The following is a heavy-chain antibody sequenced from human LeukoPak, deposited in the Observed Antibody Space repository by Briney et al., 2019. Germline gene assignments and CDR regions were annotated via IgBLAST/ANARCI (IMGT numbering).Heavy chain of an antibody. D-gene: IGHD2-15*01. Sequence: PSETLSLTCTVSGDSISSSSDYWGWIRQPPGKGLEWIGSIYYSGSTYYNPSLKSRVTISVDTSKNQFSLKLSSVTAADTAAYYCARHSVRYCSGGSCSSYNWFDPWGQGTLVTVSS. CDR3: ARHSVRYCSGGSCSSYNWFDP. CDR1: GDSISSSSDY. V-gene: IGHV4-39*01. J-gene: IGHJ5*02. CDR2: IYYSGST.